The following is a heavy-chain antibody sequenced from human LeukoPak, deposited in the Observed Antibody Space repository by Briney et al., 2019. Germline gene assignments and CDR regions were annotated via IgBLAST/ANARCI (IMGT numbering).Heavy chain of an antibody. CDR1: GFTFSSYA. V-gene: IGHV3-23*01. CDR3: AKVAPDIVVVVAAIQGWFDP. CDR2: ISGSGGCT. J-gene: IGHJ5*02. D-gene: IGHD2-15*01. Sequence: GGSLRLSCAASGFTFSSYAMSWVRQAPGKGLEWVSAISGSGGCTYYADSVKGRFTISRDNSKNTLYLQMNSLRAEDTAVYYCAKVAPDIVVVVAAIQGWFDPWGQGTLVTVSS.